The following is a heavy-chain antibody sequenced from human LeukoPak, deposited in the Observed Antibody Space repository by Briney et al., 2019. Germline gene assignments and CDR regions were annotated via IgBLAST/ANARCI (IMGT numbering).Heavy chain of an antibody. D-gene: IGHD6-19*01. V-gene: IGHV3-30*03. J-gene: IGHJ4*02. CDR1: GFTFSNYD. CDR3: ARSGYSSGWYVY. Sequence: PGGSLRFSCAASGFTFSNYDMHWVRQAPGKGLEWVAVISYDGTNKYYADSVKGRFTISRDNSKNTLHLQMNSLRAEDTAVYYCARSGYSSGWYVYWGQGTLVTVSS. CDR2: ISYDGTNK.